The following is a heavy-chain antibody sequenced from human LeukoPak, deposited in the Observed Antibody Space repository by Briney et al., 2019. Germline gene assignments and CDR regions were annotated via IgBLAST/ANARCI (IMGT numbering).Heavy chain of an antibody. V-gene: IGHV3-7*01. J-gene: IGHJ4*02. D-gene: IGHD5-24*01. CDR2: IKQDGSEE. Sequence: GGSLRLSCAASGFIFKSYWMSWVRQAPGKGLEWVASIKQDGSEENYVDSVRGRFTISRDNAKNSLYLQMNSLRAEDTAVYYCARGGYNWVYWGQGTLVTVSS. CDR3: ARGGYNWVY. CDR1: GFIFKSYW.